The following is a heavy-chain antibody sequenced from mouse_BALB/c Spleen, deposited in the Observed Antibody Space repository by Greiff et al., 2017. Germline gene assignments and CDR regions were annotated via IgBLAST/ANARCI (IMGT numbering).Heavy chain of an antibody. V-gene: IGHV1-67*01. J-gene: IGHJ4*01. CDR3: ARGNYGSSYGYAMDY. Sequence: QVQLQQSGPELVRPGVSVKISCKGSGYTFTDYAMHWVKQSHAKSLEWIGVISTYYGNTNYNQKFKGKATMTVDKSSSTAYMELARLTSEDSAIYYCARGNYGSSYGYAMDYWGQGTSVTVSS. CDR1: GYTFTDYA. CDR2: ISTYYGNT. D-gene: IGHD1-1*01.